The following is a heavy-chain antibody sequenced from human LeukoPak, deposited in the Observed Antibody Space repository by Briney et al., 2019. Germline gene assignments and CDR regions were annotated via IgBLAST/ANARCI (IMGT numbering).Heavy chain of an antibody. CDR1: GGTFSSYA. V-gene: IGHV1-69*13. CDR2: IIPIFGTA. J-gene: IGHJ6*02. Sequence: SVKVSCKASGGTFSSYAISWVRQAPGQGLEWMGGIIPIFGTANYAQKFQGRVTITADESTSTAYMELSSLRSEDTAVYYCARGPFPHSSGYYYYYYGMDVSGQGTTVTVSS. D-gene: IGHD3-22*01. CDR3: ARGPFPHSSGYYYYYYGMDV.